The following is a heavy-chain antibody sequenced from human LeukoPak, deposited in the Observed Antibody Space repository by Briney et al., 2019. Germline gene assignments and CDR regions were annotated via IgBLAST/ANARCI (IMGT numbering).Heavy chain of an antibody. D-gene: IGHD2-2*01. J-gene: IGHJ4*02. CDR2: ISGSSSTI. V-gene: IGHV3-48*01. Sequence: PGGSLRLSCAASGFTFSSYSMNWVRQAPGEGLGWVSYISGSSSTIYYADSVKGRFTISRDNAKNSLYLQMNSLRAEDTAVYYCARLGDIVVVPAIDYWGQGTLVTVSS. CDR1: GFTFSSYS. CDR3: ARLGDIVVVPAIDY.